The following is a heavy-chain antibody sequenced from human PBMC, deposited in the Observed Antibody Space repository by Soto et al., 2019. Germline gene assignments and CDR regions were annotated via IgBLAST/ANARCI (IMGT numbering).Heavy chain of an antibody. CDR3: ARANYDSSTYYLDY. V-gene: IGHV4-30-4*01. CDR2: IYYSGST. CDR1: GASISSGDYY. D-gene: IGHD3-22*01. J-gene: IGHJ4*02. Sequence: QVQLQESGPGLVKPSQTLSLTCTVSGASISSGDYYWTWIRQPPGKGLEWIGSIYYSGSTYYNTSLKLRVTISVDTSNNQFSLNLSSVTAADTAVYYCARANYDSSTYYLDYWGQGTLVTVSS.